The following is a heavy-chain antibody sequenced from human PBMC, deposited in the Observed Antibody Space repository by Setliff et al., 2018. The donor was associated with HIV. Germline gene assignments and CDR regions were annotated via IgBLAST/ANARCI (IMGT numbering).Heavy chain of an antibody. Sequence: SETLSLTCTVSGGSFSSYHWSWIRHPAGKGLEWIGHIFASGSTKYNPSLEGRVTMSVDTSRTQFSLRLRSVTAADTAVYYCVRERRWLQEYYYYMDVWGNGTTVTVSS. D-gene: IGHD3-16*01. CDR1: GGSFSSYH. CDR3: VRERRWLQEYYYYMDV. CDR2: IFASGST. J-gene: IGHJ6*04. V-gene: IGHV4-4*07.